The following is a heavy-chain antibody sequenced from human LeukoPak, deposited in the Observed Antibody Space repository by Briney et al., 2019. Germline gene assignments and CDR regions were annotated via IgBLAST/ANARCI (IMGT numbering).Heavy chain of an antibody. Sequence: KTGGSLRLSCAASGFTFSSYSMNWVRQAPGKGLKWVSYISSSSSYIYYADSVKGRFTISRDNAKNSLYLQMNSLRPEDTAVYYCGRDGSAVAPHDVNWFDPWGQGTLVTVSS. CDR2: ISSSSSYI. CDR3: GRDGSAVAPHDVNWFDP. D-gene: IGHD6-19*01. CDR1: GFTFSSYS. J-gene: IGHJ5*02. V-gene: IGHV3-21*01.